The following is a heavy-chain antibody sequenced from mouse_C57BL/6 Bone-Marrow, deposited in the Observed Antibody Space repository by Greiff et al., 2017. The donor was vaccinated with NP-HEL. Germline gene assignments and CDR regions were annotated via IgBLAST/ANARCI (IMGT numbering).Heavy chain of an antibody. CDR3: ARPNWYYAMDY. V-gene: IGHV5-6*02. CDR1: GYTFSSYG. Sequence: DVMLVESGGDLVKPGGSLKLSCAASGYTFSSYGMSWVRQTPDKRLEWVGTISSGGSYTYYPDNVKGRVTISRDKAKNTLYLQMSSLKSEDTAMYYCARPNWYYAMDYWGQGTSVTVSS. CDR2: ISSGGSYT. J-gene: IGHJ4*01. D-gene: IGHD4-1*02.